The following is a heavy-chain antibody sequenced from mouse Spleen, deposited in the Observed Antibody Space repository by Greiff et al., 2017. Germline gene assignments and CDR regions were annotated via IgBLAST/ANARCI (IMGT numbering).Heavy chain of an antibody. CDR1: GFSLTSYG. CDR3: ASGSLITTVNPFAY. V-gene: IGHV2-6*01. D-gene: IGHD1-1*01. J-gene: IGHJ3*01. CDR2: IWGGGST. Sequence: QVQLKQSGPGLVAPSQSLSITCTVSGFSLTSYGVDWVRQSPGKGLEWLGVIWGGGSTNYNSALKSRLSISKDNSKSQVFLKMNSLQTDDTAMYYCASGSLITTVNPFAYWGQGTLVTVSA.